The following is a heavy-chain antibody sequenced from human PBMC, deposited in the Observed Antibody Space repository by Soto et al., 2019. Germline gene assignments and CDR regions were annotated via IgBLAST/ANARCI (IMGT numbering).Heavy chain of an antibody. J-gene: IGHJ6*01. CDR2: INPNSGGT. CDR3: EREYYDSSGYYGGYYYYYGMDV. Sequence: QVQLVQSGAEVKKPGASVKVSCKASGYTFTGYYMHWVRQAPGQGLEWMGWINPNSGGTNYAQKFQGWVTMTRDTSISTAYMELSRLRSDDTAVYYCEREYYDSSGYYGGYYYYYGMDVW. D-gene: IGHD3-22*01. CDR1: GYTFTGYY. V-gene: IGHV1-2*04.